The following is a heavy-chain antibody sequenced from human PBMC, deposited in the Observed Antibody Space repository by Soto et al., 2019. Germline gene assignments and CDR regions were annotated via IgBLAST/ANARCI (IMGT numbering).Heavy chain of an antibody. CDR3: ATPSARPSGSLDH. D-gene: IGHD1-26*01. CDR2: IIPIFGTA. V-gene: IGHV1-69*01. CDR1: GGTFSSYA. J-gene: IGHJ4*02. Sequence: QVQLVQSGAEVKKPGSSVKVSCKASGGTFSSYAISWVRQAPGQGLEWMGGIIPIFGTANYAQKFQGRVTITADESTSTAHMELSRLGSEDTAVYYCATPSARPSGSLDHWGQGTLVTVSS.